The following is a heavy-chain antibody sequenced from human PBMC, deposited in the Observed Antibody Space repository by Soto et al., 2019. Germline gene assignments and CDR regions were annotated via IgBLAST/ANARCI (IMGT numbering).Heavy chain of an antibody. V-gene: IGHV2-5*02. CDR2: IYWDDDK. CDR1: GFSLSTSGVG. Sequence: QITLKESGPTLVKPTQTLTLTCTFSGFSLSTSGVGVGWIRQPPGKALEWLALIYWDDDKRYSPSLKSRLTIPKHPSKXPXCXXMTNMDPVDTATYYCAHSLAASNYGADAPINSFAYWGQGTLGTVSA. D-gene: IGHD4-17*01. J-gene: IGHJ4*02. CDR3: AHSLAASNYGADAPINSFAY.